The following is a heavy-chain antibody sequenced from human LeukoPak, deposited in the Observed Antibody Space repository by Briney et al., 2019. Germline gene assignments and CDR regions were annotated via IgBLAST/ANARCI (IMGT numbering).Heavy chain of an antibody. CDR3: ARGVYCSGGSCYYN. Sequence: SETLSLTCAVYGGSFSGYYWSWIRQPPGKGLEWIGEINHSGSTNYNPSLKSRVTISVDTSKNQFSLKLSSVTAADTAVYYCARGVYCSGGSCYYNWGQGTLVTVSS. CDR2: INHSGST. D-gene: IGHD2-15*01. V-gene: IGHV4-34*01. J-gene: IGHJ4*02. CDR1: GGSFSGYY.